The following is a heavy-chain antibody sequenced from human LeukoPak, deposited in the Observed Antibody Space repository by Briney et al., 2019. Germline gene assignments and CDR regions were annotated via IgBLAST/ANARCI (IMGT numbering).Heavy chain of an antibody. CDR3: ARLPNCSSTSCLRGAFDL. J-gene: IGHJ3*01. V-gene: IGHV4-59*08. D-gene: IGHD2-2*01. CDR1: GGSIRSYY. Sequence: PSETLSLTCTVSGGSIRSYYWSWIRQPPGKGLEWIGYIYYSGSTNYNPSLRSRVTISVDTSKNQFSLKLSSVTAADTAIYYCARLPNCSSTSCLRGAFDLWGQGTMLTVSS. CDR2: IYYSGST.